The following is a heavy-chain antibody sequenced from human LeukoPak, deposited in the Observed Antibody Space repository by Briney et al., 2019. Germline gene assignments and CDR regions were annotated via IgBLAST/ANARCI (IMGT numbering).Heavy chain of an antibody. CDR3: AKDLGYSGSYIDC. V-gene: IGHV3-30*18. J-gene: IGHJ4*02. CDR2: ISYDGGNK. D-gene: IGHD1-26*01. CDR1: GFTFSSYV. Sequence: PWRSLRLSCAASGFTFSSYVMHWVRQAPGKGLEWVAFISYDGGNKYYADSVKGRFTISRDNSKNTLYLQMNSLRTEDTAVYYCAKDLGYSGSYIDCWGQGTLVTVSS.